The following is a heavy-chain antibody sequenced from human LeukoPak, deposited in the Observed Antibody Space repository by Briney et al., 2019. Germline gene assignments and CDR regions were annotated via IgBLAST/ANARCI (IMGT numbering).Heavy chain of an antibody. CDR1: GFTFSSYA. J-gene: IGHJ4*02. D-gene: IGHD5-12*01. CDR2: ISDDSSFT. V-gene: IGHV3-23*01. Sequence: GGSLRLSCAASGFTFSSYAMSWVRQAPGKGLECVSIISDDSSFTYYLDSVKGRSTIFRDNSKNTLYLHMNSLKAEDTAVYYCAKGRCSGPGCDSFDYWGQGALVTVSS. CDR3: AKGRCSGPGCDSFDY.